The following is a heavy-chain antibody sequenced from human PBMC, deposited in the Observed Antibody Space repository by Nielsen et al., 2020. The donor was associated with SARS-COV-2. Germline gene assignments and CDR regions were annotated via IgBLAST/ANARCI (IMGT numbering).Heavy chain of an antibody. CDR1: GFIFSSYA. CDR2: ISWNSGSI. D-gene: IGHD4-17*01. J-gene: IGHJ6*02. Sequence: GGSLRLFCTASGFIFSSYAMSWVRQAPGKGLEWVSGISWNSGSIGYADSVKGRFTISRDNAKNSLYLQMNSLRAEDTALYYCATDSGDYGDYYYGMDVWGQGTTVTVSS. V-gene: IGHV3-9*01. CDR3: ATDSGDYGDYYYGMDV.